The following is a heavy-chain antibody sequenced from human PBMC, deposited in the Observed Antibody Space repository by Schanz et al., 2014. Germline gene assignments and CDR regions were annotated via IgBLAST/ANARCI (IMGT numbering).Heavy chain of an antibody. J-gene: IGHJ6*02. Sequence: QVQLVQSGAEVKKPGASVKVSCKASGDTFTRYHMHWVRQAPGQGLEWMGIINPSDGSTTYAQKLKGRVTMTRDTSTRTVHMELSSLRSEDTAVYYCARNLFRLVKRYYYYGLDVWGQGTTVTVSS. CDR2: INPSDGST. CDR3: ARNLFRLVKRYYYYGLDV. V-gene: IGHV1-46*04. D-gene: IGHD3-3*01. CDR1: GDTFTRYH.